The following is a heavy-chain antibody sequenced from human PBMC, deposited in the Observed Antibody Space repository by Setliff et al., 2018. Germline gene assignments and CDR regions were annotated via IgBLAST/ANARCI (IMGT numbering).Heavy chain of an antibody. CDR3: ARADYSSALHYFDY. CDR2: ISGHNGHT. J-gene: IGHJ4*02. Sequence: ASVKVSCKASGYPFTNYGLTWVRQAPGQGLEWMGWISGHNGHTKYAQNVQGRVTVTTETSTSTAFMELTSLTSDDTAVYYCARADYSSALHYFDYWGLGTQVTVSS. CDR1: GYPFTNYG. D-gene: IGHD2-2*01. V-gene: IGHV1-18*01.